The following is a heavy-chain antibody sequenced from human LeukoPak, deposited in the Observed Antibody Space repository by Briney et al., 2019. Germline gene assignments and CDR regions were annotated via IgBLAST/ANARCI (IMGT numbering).Heavy chain of an antibody. CDR2: IYSGGST. J-gene: IGHJ6*02. Sequence: GGSLRLSCAASGFTVSSNYMSWVRQAPGKGLEWASVIYSGGSTYYADSVKGRFTISRDNSKNTLYLQMNSLRAEDTAVYYCARVDSGWYTYYYGMDVWGQGTTVTVSS. V-gene: IGHV3-66*01. CDR3: ARVDSGWYTYYYGMDV. CDR1: GFTVSSNY. D-gene: IGHD6-19*01.